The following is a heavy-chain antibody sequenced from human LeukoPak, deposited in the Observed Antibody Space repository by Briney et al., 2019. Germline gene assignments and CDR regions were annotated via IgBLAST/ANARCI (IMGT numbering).Heavy chain of an antibody. CDR1: GFTFSSCG. J-gene: IGHJ4*02. Sequence: PGGSLRLSCAASGFTFSSCGMHWVRQAPGKGLEWVAVISYDGSNKYYADSVKGRFTISRDNSKNTLYLQMNSLRAEDTAVYYCAKSVVGATILGRLLDYWGQGTLVTVSS. CDR2: ISYDGSNK. CDR3: AKSVVGATILGRLLDY. V-gene: IGHV3-30*18. D-gene: IGHD1-26*01.